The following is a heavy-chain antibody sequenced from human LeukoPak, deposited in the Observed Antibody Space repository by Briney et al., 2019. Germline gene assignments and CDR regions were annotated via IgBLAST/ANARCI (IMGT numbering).Heavy chain of an antibody. D-gene: IGHD3-10*01. J-gene: IGHJ4*02. CDR3: ARVRGYYYGSGSYYFDY. Sequence: SQTLSLTCTVSGGSISSGHYYWSWIRQPPGKGLEWIGEINHSGSTNYNPSLKSRVTISVDTSKNQFSLKLSSVTAADTAVYYCARVRGYYYGSGSYYFDYWGQGTLVTVSS. V-gene: IGHV4-30-4*08. CDR1: GGSISSGHYY. CDR2: INHSGST.